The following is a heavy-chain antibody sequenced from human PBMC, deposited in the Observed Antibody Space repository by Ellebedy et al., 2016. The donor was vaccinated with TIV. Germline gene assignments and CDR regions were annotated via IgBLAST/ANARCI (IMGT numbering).Heavy chain of an antibody. D-gene: IGHD4/OR15-4a*01. CDR1: GFTFSSYS. J-gene: IGHJ6*02. CDR2: ISSSSSTI. V-gene: IGHV3-48*04. CDR3: ASLTSDYYYYGMDV. Sequence: GGSLRLSCAASGFTFSSYSMNWVRQAPGKGLEWVSYISSSSSTIYYADSVKGRFTISSDNAKNSLYLQMNSLRAEDTAVYYCASLTSDYYYYGMDVWGQGTTVTVSS.